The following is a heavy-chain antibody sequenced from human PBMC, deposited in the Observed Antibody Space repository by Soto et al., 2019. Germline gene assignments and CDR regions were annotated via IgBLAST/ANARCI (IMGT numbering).Heavy chain of an antibody. J-gene: IGHJ5*02. D-gene: IGHD3-9*01. CDR2: IYYSGST. CDR3: ARLPPPTKHYGTLTGYSS. CDR1: GGSISSSSYY. Sequence: SETLSLTCTVSGGSISSSSYYWGWIRQPPGKGLEWIGSIYYSGSTYYNPSLKSRVTISVDTSKNQFSLKLSSVTAADTAVYYCARLPPPTKHYGTLTGYSSWGQGTLVTVSS. V-gene: IGHV4-39*01.